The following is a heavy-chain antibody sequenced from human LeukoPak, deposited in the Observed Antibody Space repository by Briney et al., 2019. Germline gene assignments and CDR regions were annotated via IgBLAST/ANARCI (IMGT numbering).Heavy chain of an antibody. CDR1: GFTVSSIY. CDR2: IYSDGNT. J-gene: IGHJ5*02. Sequence: GGSLSLSCAVSGFTVSSIYMSWVRQAPGKGLEWVSFIYSDGNTYYADSVKGRFTLSRDSSRNTLYLQMNSLRVDDTAVYYCAGDTHSSSWYDHWGQGTLVTVSS. CDR3: AGDTHSSSWYDH. V-gene: IGHV3-53*01. D-gene: IGHD6-19*01.